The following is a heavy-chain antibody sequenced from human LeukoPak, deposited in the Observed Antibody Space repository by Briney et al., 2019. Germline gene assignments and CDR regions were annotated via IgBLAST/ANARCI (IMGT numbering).Heavy chain of an antibody. V-gene: IGHV4-34*01. CDR3: ARGGAARLHFQN. CDR1: GGSFSGYY. CDR2: INHSGST. D-gene: IGHD6-6*01. Sequence: PSETLSLTCAVYGGSFSGYYWSWIRQPPGKGLEWIGEINHSGSTNCNPSLRSRLTISVDTSKNQFSLKLSSVTAADTAVYYCARGGAARLHFQNWGQGTLVTVSS. J-gene: IGHJ1*01.